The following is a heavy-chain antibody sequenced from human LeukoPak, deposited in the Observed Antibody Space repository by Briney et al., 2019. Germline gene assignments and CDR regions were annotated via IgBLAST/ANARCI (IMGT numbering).Heavy chain of an antibody. J-gene: IGHJ2*01. V-gene: IGHV4-39*07. D-gene: IGHD3-10*01. CDR2: IYYSGST. CDR3: ARDPSVYGSGSYSDWYFDL. CDR1: GGSISSSSYY. Sequence: PSETLSLTCTVSGGSISSSSYYWGWIRQPPGTGLEWIGSIYYSGSTYYHPSLKSRVTISVDTSKNQFSLKLSSVTAADTAVYYCARDPSVYGSGSYSDWYFDLWGRGTLVTVSS.